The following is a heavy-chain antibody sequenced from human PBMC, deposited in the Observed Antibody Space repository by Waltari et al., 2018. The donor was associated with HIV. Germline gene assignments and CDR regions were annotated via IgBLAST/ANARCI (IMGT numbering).Heavy chain of an antibody. CDR2: ISSGSSFI. CDR3: ARALTNFGGF. Sequence: EVQLVESGGGLVKPGGSLRLSCAGSGFTFSRFSMNWVRQAPGKGLEWVASISSGSSFIDYADSVKGRFTISRDNAKNSLYLQMKSLRVEDTALYYCARALTNFGGFWGQGTLVTVSS. J-gene: IGHJ4*02. D-gene: IGHD4-17*01. CDR1: GFTFSRFS. V-gene: IGHV3-21*01.